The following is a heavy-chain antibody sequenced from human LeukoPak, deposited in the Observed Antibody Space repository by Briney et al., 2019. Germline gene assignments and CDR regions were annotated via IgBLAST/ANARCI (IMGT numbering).Heavy chain of an antibody. CDR1: GFTFTNYA. Sequence: GGPLRLSCEASGFTFTNYAMNWVRQAPGKGLEWVSAVRGGGTNTYYADSVKGRFTISRENSKNTLYLQMNSLRAEDTAVYYCARDERAAFDSWGQGTLVTVSS. D-gene: IGHD1-1*01. J-gene: IGHJ4*02. CDR3: ARDERAAFDS. V-gene: IGHV3-23*01. CDR2: VRGGGTNT.